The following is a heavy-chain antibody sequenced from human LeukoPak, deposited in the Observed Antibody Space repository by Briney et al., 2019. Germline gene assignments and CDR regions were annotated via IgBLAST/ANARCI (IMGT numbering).Heavy chain of an antibody. V-gene: IGHV1-18*01. CDR1: GYTFTSYG. J-gene: IGHJ4*02. CDR2: ISAYNGNT. Sequence: ASVRVSCKASGYTFTSYGISWVRQAPGQGLEWMGWISAYNGNTNYAQKLQGRVTMTTDTSTSTACMELRSLRSDDTAVYYCARVGHRYYDFWSGYRQYYFDYWGQGTLVTVSS. CDR3: ARVGHRYYDFWSGYRQYYFDY. D-gene: IGHD3-3*01.